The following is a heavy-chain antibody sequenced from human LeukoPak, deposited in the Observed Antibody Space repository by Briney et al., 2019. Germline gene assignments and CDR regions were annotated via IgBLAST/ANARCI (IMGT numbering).Heavy chain of an antibody. CDR2: ISGSGAST. CDR3: VKDRYSSAYYFEN. V-gene: IGHV3-23*01. Sequence: GGSLRLSCAASGFVFSTYAMSWVRQAPGRGLEWVSGISGSGASTYSANSVKGRFTISRDNSKNTLDLQMNSLRAEDTAIYYCVKDRYSSAYYFENWGQGTLVTVSS. J-gene: IGHJ4*02. D-gene: IGHD5-18*01. CDR1: GFVFSTYA.